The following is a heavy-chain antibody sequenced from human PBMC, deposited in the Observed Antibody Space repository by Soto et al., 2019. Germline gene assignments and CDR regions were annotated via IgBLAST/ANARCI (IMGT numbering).Heavy chain of an antibody. CDR2: INHSGST. Sequence: PSETLSLTCAVYGGSFSVYYWSWIRQPPGKGLEWIGEINHSGSTNYNPSLKSRVTISVDTSKNQFSLKLSSVTAADTAVYYCARGRGSSWYSSRFGQVIDYWGQGTLVTVSS. CDR3: ARGRGSSWYSSRFGQVIDY. J-gene: IGHJ4*02. CDR1: GGSFSVYY. D-gene: IGHD6-13*01. V-gene: IGHV4-34*01.